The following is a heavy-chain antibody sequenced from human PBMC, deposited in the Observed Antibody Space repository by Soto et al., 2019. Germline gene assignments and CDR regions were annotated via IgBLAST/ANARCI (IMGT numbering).Heavy chain of an antibody. CDR2: MNPNTGYT. Sequence: GASVKVSCKASGYTFICSEINWVRQATGQGLEWVGLMNPNTGYTEAAGKFQGRVIMTRDISINTAYVELSGLTSDDTAVYYCACFNYGDYWGYFQHWGQGTLVTVSS. J-gene: IGHJ1*01. V-gene: IGHV1-8*01. CDR3: ACFNYGDYWGYFQH. CDR1: GYTFICSE. D-gene: IGHD4-17*01.